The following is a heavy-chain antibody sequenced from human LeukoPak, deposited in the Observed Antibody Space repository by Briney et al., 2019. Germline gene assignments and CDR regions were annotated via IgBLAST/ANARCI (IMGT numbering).Heavy chain of an antibody. Sequence: GGSLRLSCTASGFTFSTAFMNWVRQAPGKGLEWVARTTSKSYEGTTDYAAPVKGGFTISRDDSKNTLYLQMNSLEIEDTAVYYCSTAFYGAPLAWGQGTLVTVSS. D-gene: IGHD4-17*01. V-gene: IGHV3-15*01. J-gene: IGHJ5*02. CDR2: TTSKSYEGTT. CDR1: GFTFSTAF. CDR3: STAFYGAPLA.